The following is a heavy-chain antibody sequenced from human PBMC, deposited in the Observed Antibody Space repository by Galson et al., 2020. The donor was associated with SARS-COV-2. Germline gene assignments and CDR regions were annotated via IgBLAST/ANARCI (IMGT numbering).Heavy chain of an antibody. J-gene: IGHJ3*02. Sequence: GGSLRLSCAGSGFTFSSYEMNWVRQAPGKGLEWVSYISSSGANIYYADSVKGRFTISRDNAKNSLYLQMTSLRAEDTAVYYCASPYLAAASFFGAFDIGGRGTMVTVSS. CDR1: GFTFSSYE. CDR2: ISSSGANI. D-gene: IGHD2-15*01. CDR3: ASPYLAAASFFGAFDI. V-gene: IGHV3-48*03.